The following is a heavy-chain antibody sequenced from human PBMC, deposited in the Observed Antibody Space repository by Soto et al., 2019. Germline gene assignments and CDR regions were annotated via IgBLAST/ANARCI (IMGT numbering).Heavy chain of an antibody. J-gene: IGHJ5*02. CDR2: INHSGST. CDR3: ATSYCSGGSCYGGWFDP. CDR1: GGSFSGYY. Sequence: SETLSLTCAVYGGSFSGYYWSWIRQPPGKGLEWIGEINHSGSTNYNPSLKSRVTISVDTSKNQFSLKLSSVTAADTAVYYCATSYCSGGSCYGGWFDPWGQGTLVTVSS. V-gene: IGHV4-34*01. D-gene: IGHD2-15*01.